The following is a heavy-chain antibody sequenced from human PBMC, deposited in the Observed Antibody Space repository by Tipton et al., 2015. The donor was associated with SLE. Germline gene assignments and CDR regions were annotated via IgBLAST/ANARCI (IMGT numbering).Heavy chain of an antibody. CDR3: ARGRMSSTSCRGYYFDY. CDR2: IYYSGST. D-gene: IGHD2-2*01. Sequence: TLSLTCTVSGGSISSYYWSWIRQPPGKGLEWIGYIYYSGSTNYNPSLKSRVTISVDTSKNQFSLKLSSVTAADTAVYYCARGRMSSTSCRGYYFDYWGQGTLVTVSS. V-gene: IGHV4-59*08. CDR1: GGSISSYY. J-gene: IGHJ4*02.